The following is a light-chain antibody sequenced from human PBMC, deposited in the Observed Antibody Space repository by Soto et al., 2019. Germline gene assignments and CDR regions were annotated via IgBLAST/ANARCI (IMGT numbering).Light chain of an antibody. J-gene: IGKJ1*01. CDR2: GAS. CDR3: QQYGSSPWT. V-gene: IGKV3-20*01. Sequence: EIVLTQSPGTLSLSPGERATLSCRASQSVSSSYLAWYQQKPGQAPRPLIYGASSRAIGIPDRFSGSGSGTDFTLNISRLEPEDFAEYYCQQYGSSPWTFGQGTKVEIK. CDR1: QSVSSSY.